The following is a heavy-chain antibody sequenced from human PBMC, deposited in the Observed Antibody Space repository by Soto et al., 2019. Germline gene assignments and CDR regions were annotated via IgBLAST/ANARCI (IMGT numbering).Heavy chain of an antibody. CDR3: ARQVSWWVGAFN. V-gene: IGHV4-39*01. CDR2: IHYSEST. J-gene: IGHJ4*02. Sequence: PSLTCTVSGVSISNNNDYWGWIRQPPGKGLEWIGSIHYSESTNYNPSLKSRVTISVDTSKKQFSLKLSSVTAADTAVYYCARQVSWWVGAFNWGQGTLVTVSS. CDR1: GVSISNNNDY. D-gene: IGHD1-26*01.